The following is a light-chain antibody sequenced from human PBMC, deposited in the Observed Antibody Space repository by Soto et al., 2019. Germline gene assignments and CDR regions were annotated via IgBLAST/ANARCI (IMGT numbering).Light chain of an antibody. J-gene: IGKJ1*01. V-gene: IGKV3-20*01. CDR1: ENVSNNY. CDR3: QQYGSSGT. CDR2: GAS. Sequence: EIVMTQSPAILSVSPGEGATLSCRASENVSNNYLAWYQQKPGQAPRLLIYGASNRATGIPDRFSGSGSGTDFTLTISRLEPEDFAVYYCQQYGSSGTFGQGTKVDIK.